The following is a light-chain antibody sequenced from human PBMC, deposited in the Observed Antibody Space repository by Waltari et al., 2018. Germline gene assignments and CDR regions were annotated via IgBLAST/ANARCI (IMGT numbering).Light chain of an antibody. CDR3: QKYVSLPAT. CDR2: DAS. J-gene: IGKJ1*01. Sequence: EIVLTQSPATLSLSPGGRATLSCRASQSVGRYLAWYQQTPGQVPRLLICDASIRATGIPDRFSGSGSGTDFSLTISRLEPEDFAVYYCQKYVSLPATFGQGTKVEIK. V-gene: IGKV3-20*01. CDR1: QSVGRY.